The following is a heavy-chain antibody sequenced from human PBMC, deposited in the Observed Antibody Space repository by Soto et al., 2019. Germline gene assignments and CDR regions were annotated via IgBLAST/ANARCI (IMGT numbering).Heavy chain of an antibody. J-gene: IGHJ4*02. D-gene: IGHD3-22*01. CDR3: ARHRGFEFYDSSGYYYDFDY. CDR2: IYYSGTT. V-gene: IGHV4-39*01. Sequence: QLQLQESGPGLVKPSETLSLTCTVSGGSISSSSYYWAWIRQPPGKGLEWIGSIYYSGTTFYNPSLKSLFTISVDTSKNQFSLKLSSVNAADTAVYYCARHRGFEFYDSSGYYYDFDYWGQGTLVTVSS. CDR1: GGSISSSSYY.